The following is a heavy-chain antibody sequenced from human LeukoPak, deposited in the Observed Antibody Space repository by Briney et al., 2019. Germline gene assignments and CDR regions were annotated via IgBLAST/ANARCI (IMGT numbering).Heavy chain of an antibody. J-gene: IGHJ5*02. D-gene: IGHD3-3*01. CDR2: ISANNGNT. CDR3: ARDHGSRYDLNIRTGLDP. V-gene: IGHV1-18*01. CDR1: GYTFTSYG. Sequence: ASVKVSCKASGYTFTSYGVSWVRQAPGQGLEWIGWISANNGNTYYVQNLQGRVTMTTDTPTSTAYMELRSLRSDDTAVYYCARDHGSRYDLNIRTGLDPWGLGTLVTVSS.